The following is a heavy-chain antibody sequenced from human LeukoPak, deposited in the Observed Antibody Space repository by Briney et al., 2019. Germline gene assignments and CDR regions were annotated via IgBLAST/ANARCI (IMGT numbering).Heavy chain of an antibody. J-gene: IGHJ6*04. CDR2: MHEYGSQT. CDR3: AELGITMIGGV. V-gene: IGHV3-7*01. D-gene: IGHD3-10*02. CDR1: GFDFSGFS. Sequence: PGGSLRLSCVVSGFDFSGFSMSWVRQAPGKGLEWVAVMHEYGSQTFYVDSVKGRFIISRDNAKNSLYLQMNSLRAEDTAVYYCAELGITMIGGVWGKGTTVTISS.